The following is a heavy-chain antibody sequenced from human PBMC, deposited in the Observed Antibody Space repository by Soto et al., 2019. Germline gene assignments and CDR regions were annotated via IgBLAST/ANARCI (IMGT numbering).Heavy chain of an antibody. V-gene: IGHV3-23*01. CDR2: ISGGGGNT. J-gene: IGHJ4*02. CDR3: ATSGYTYSAFDY. CDR1: GFTFNSFA. Sequence: EVQLLESGGGLVQPGGSLSVSCAASGFTFNSFAMSWVRQAPGKGLEWVSDISGGGGNTYYADSVKGRFTISRDNSKNTLYLQMNSLRAEDTAVYYCATSGYTYSAFDYWGQGTLVTVSS. D-gene: IGHD5-18*01.